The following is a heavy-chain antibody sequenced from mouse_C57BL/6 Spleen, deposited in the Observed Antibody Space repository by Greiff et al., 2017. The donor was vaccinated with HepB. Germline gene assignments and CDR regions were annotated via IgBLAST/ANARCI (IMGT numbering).Heavy chain of an antibody. D-gene: IGHD2-4*01. CDR1: GFTFSSYA. Sequence: EVHLVESGGGLVKPGGSLKLSCAASGFTFSSYAMSWVRQTPEKRLEWVATISDGGSYTYYPDNVKGRFTISRDNAKNNLYLQMSHLKSEDTAMYHCARGDYDYDRRFAYWGQGTLVTVSA. J-gene: IGHJ3*01. CDR3: ARGDYDYDRRFAY. V-gene: IGHV5-4*01. CDR2: ISDGGSYT.